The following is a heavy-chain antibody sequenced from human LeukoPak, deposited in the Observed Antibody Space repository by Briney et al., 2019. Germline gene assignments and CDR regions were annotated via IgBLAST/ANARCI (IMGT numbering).Heavy chain of an antibody. Sequence: ASVKVSCKASGFTCTGYSIHWVRQAPGQGLEWMGWIHPNNGGTKYAQKFQGRVTMTRDTSINTDYMELSRLRSDDTALYYCTRDGFSGAAFDYWGQGTLVTVSS. D-gene: IGHD7-27*01. V-gene: IGHV1-2*02. J-gene: IGHJ4*02. CDR2: IHPNNGGT. CDR3: TRDGFSGAAFDY. CDR1: GFTCTGYS.